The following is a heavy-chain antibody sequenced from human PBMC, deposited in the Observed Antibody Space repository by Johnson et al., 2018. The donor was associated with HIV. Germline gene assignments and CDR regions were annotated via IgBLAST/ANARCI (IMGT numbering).Heavy chain of an antibody. D-gene: IGHD2-21*01. CDR2: LSCSGGST. V-gene: IGHV3-23*04. CDR1: GFTFSTYA. Sequence: VQLVESGGGVVQPGRSLRLSCAASGFTFSTYAMSWVRQAPGKGLQWVSALSCSGGSTYYADSVTGRFTISRDNSKNTLYLQMNSLRAEDTAVYYCAKDRYSLTRDTFDIWGQGTMVTVSS. J-gene: IGHJ3*02. CDR3: AKDRYSLTRDTFDI.